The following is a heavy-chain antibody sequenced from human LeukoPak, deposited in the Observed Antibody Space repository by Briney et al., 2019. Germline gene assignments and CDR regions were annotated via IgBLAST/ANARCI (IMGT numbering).Heavy chain of an antibody. CDR1: GVTFSSHS. CDR3: ARGDYHDRGGCPSAY. D-gene: IGHD3-22*01. V-gene: IGHV3-48*02. CDR2: ISSGGTIV. Sequence: PGVSLRLSCAASGVTFSSHSMNRVRQAPGKGLEWLSYISSGGTIVFYADSVKGRFTISRDNARNSLYLEINSLRDEDTAVYYCARGDYHDRGGCPSAYWGQGTLVTASS. J-gene: IGHJ4*02.